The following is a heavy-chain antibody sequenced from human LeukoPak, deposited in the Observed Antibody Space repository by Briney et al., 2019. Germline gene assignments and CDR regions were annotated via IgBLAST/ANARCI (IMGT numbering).Heavy chain of an antibody. CDR1: RFTFSSYS. CDR2: ISSSSSTI. CDR3: AQARSSSGYGPLGLY. V-gene: IGHV3-48*04. J-gene: IGHJ4*02. D-gene: IGHD5-12*01. Sequence: GGSLRLSCAASRFTFSSYSMSWVRRAPGKGLEWVSYISSSSSTIYYADSVKDRFTISRDNAKDSLYLQMNSLRAEDTAVYYCAQARSSSGYGPLGLYWGQGTLVTVSS.